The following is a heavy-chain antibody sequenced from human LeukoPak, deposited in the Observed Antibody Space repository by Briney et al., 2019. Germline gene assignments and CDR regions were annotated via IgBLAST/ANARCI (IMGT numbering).Heavy chain of an antibody. V-gene: IGHV4-59*01. CDR1: GGSISSYY. CDR3: ARQRGIAVAGRRYYFDY. D-gene: IGHD6-19*01. J-gene: IGHJ4*02. CDR2: IYYSGST. Sequence: SETLSLTCTVSGGSISSYYWSWIRQPPGKGLEWIGYIYYSGSTNYNPSLKSRVTISVDTSKNQFSLKLSSVTAADTAVYYCARQRGIAVAGRRYYFDYWGQGTLVTVSS.